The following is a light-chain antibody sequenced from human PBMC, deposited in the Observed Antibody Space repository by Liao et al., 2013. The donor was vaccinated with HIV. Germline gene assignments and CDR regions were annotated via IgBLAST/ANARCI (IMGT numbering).Light chain of an antibody. J-gene: IGLJ3*02. CDR1: NVGSKY. CDR3: QVWDSSSDHRWV. V-gene: IGLV3-21*04. CDR2: SNT. Sequence: SYELTQSPSVSVAPGETARIACGGNNVGSKYVHWYQQKPGQAPVLVIFSNTDRPSGIPERFSGSNSGNTATLTISRVEAGDEADYYCQVWDSSSDHRWVFGGGTKLTVL.